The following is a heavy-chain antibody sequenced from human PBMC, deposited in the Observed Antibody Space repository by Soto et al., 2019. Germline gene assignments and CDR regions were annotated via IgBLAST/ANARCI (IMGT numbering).Heavy chain of an antibody. CDR2: TSTFNGEA. Sequence: QVQLVQSGAEVKKPGASVKVSCKASGYSFTSTGISWVRQAPGQGPEWMGWTSTFNGEAKYAQKLQGRVTMTTETTTNTAYMERRSLTSDDTAVYYCARDLDGSGSYFTDYWGQGTLVTVAS. J-gene: IGHJ4*02. CDR3: ARDLDGSGSYFTDY. V-gene: IGHV1-18*01. CDR1: GYSFTSTG. D-gene: IGHD3-10*01.